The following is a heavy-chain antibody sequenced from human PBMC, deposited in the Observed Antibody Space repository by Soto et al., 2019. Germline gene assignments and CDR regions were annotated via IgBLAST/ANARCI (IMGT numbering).Heavy chain of an antibody. CDR1: GFTFSSFA. J-gene: IGHJ2*01. CDR2: ISSTGINT. V-gene: IGHV3-23*01. CDR3: AKDRGHTYVGLWYFDL. D-gene: IGHD5-18*01. Sequence: GGSLRLSCAASGFTFSSFAMGWVRQAPGKGLEWVSAISSTGINTHYADSVKGRFTISRDTSNNTLYLQMNSLRAEDTALYYCAKDRGHTYVGLWYFDLWGRGTLVTVSS.